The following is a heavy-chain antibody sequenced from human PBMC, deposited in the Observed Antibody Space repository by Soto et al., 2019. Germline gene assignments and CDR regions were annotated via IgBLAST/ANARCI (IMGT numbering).Heavy chain of an antibody. V-gene: IGHV1-46*01. CDR2: INPSGGST. J-gene: IGHJ4*02. CDR1: GYTFTSYY. CDR3: ARDKYVLRYFDRSPVY. Sequence: ASVKVSCKASGYTFTSYYMHWVRQAPGQGLEWMGIINPSGGSTSYAQKFQGRVTMTRDTSTSTVYMELSSLRSEDTAVYYCARDKYVLRYFDRSPVYWGQGTLVTVSS. D-gene: IGHD3-9*01.